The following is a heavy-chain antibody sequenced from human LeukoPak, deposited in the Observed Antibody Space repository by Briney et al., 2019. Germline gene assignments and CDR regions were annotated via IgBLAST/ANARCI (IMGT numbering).Heavy chain of an antibody. J-gene: IGHJ4*02. D-gene: IGHD3-22*01. V-gene: IGHV3-48*04. CDR1: GFTFSSYS. CDR3: ARPHYYDSSGSDY. Sequence: GGSLRLSCAASGFTFSSYSMNWVRQAPGKGLEWVSYISSSSSTIYYADSVKGRFTISRDNAKNSLYLQMNSLRAEDTAVYYCARPHYYDSSGSDYWGQGTLVTVSS. CDR2: ISSSSSTI.